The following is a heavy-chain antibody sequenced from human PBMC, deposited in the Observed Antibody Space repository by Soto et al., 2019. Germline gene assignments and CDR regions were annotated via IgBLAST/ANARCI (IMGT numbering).Heavy chain of an antibody. CDR2: INPTSGGT. J-gene: IGHJ4*02. D-gene: IGHD2-2*01. V-gene: IGHV1-2*02. CDR1: GYTFPGNY. Sequence: ASVKVSCKASGYTFPGNYMHWVRQAPGQGLEWMALINPTSGGTNYAQKFQGRVTMTWDTSISTAYMELSRLRSDDTAIYYCARGYCSSSGCSHYFDYWGQGTLVTVS. CDR3: ARGYCSSSGCSHYFDY.